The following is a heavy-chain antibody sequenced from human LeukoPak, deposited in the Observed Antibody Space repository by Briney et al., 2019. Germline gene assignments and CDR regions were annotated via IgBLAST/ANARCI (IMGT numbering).Heavy chain of an antibody. CDR3: AEGESTGSYYEGY. V-gene: IGHV1-69*05. Sequence: SSVKVSCKAAGGTFSSYAINWVRQAPGQGLEWMGGIIPMFDTADYAQRLQGRVTITTDESTSTVYMDLSSLTSEDTAVYYCAEGESTGSYYEGYWGQGTLVTVSS. D-gene: IGHD1-26*01. CDR1: GGTFSSYA. J-gene: IGHJ4*02. CDR2: IIPMFDTA.